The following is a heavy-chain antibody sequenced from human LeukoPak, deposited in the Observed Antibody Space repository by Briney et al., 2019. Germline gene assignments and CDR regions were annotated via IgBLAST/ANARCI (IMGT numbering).Heavy chain of an antibody. D-gene: IGHD1-26*01. CDR1: GFTFSSYS. Sequence: GGSLRLSCAASGFTFSSYSMNWVRQAPGKGLEWVSSISSSSYIYYADSVKGRFTISRDNAKNSLYLQMNSLSAEDTAVYYCAREPGEGSGSYFDYWGQGPLVTVSS. CDR2: ISSSSYI. CDR3: AREPGEGSGSYFDY. J-gene: IGHJ4*02. V-gene: IGHV3-21*01.